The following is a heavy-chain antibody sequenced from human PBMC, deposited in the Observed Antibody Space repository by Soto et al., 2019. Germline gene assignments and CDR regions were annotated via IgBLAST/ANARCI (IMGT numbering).Heavy chain of an antibody. V-gene: IGHV4-34*01. CDR2: INDSGNI. J-gene: IGHJ6*03. CDR1: GGSFSGYQ. Sequence: QVQLQQWGAGLLKPSETLSLTCAVYGGSFSGYQWSWIRQTPGKGLEWIGEINDSGNINYNPSLKSRVTILLDTPKKQISPKLSSVTAADTAVYYCARGLILWFGELSRRGGYYYYMDVWGKGTTVIVSS. D-gene: IGHD3-10*01. CDR3: ARGLILWFGELSRRGGYYYYMDV.